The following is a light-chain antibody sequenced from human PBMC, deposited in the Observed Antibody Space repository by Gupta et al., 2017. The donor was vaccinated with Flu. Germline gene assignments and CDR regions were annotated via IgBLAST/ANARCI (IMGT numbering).Light chain of an antibody. CDR3: AAWDDSLNGRV. CDR2: SNN. Sequence: QSVLTQPPSASGTPGQRVTISCSGSSSNIGSNTVTWYQQRPGTAPKLLIYSNNQRPSRVPDRFSGSKSGTSASLAISGLQSEDEADYYCAAWDDSLNGRVFGGGTKLTVL. J-gene: IGLJ3*02. V-gene: IGLV1-44*01. CDR1: SSNIGSNT.